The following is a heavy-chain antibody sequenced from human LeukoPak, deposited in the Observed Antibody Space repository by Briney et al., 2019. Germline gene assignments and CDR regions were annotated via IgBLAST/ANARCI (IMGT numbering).Heavy chain of an antibody. D-gene: IGHD3-10*01. V-gene: IGHV3-23*01. Sequence: GGSLRLSCVASGFTFSGYAMTWVRQAPGKGLEWVSTISGSGGSTYYADSVKGRFTISRDTSKNAVYLQMNSLRVEDTAVYYCAGGDYYGSGSYYNSEIDAFDIWGQGTMVTVSS. J-gene: IGHJ3*02. CDR3: AGGDYYGSGSYYNSEIDAFDI. CDR1: GFTFSGYA. CDR2: ISGSGGST.